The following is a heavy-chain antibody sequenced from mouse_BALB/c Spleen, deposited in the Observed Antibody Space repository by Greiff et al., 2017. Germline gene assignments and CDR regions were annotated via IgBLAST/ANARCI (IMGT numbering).Heavy chain of an antibody. CDR1: GYTFTDYN. D-gene: IGHD2-13*01. CDR3: ARKVYYGDYAMDY. J-gene: IGHJ4*01. Sequence: VQLKQSGPELVKPGASVKISCKASGYTFTDYNMHWVKQSHGKSLEWIGYIYPYNGGTGYNQKFKSKATLTVDNSSSTAYMELRSLTSEDSAVYYCARKVYYGDYAMDYWGQGTSVTVSS. V-gene: IGHV1S29*02. CDR2: IYPYNGGT.